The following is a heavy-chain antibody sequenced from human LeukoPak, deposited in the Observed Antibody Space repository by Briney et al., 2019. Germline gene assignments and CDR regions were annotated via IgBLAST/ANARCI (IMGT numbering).Heavy chain of an antibody. CDR2: MNPNSGNS. V-gene: IGHV1-8*03. D-gene: IGHD3-22*01. CDR3: ARAISDRTGYYAYYFDS. J-gene: IGHJ4*02. CDR1: GYTFTSYD. Sequence: ASVKVSCKASGYTFTSYDINWVRQATGQGLEWMGWMNPNSGNSGYAQKFQGRVTITRDNSISTAYMELNSLTSEDTAVYYCARAISDRTGYYAYYFDSWGQGTLVTVSS.